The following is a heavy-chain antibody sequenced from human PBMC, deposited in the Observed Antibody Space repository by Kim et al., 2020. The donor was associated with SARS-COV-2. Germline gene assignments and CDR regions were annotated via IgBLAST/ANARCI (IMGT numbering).Heavy chain of an antibody. D-gene: IGHD3-10*01. CDR2: ISGGGGST. J-gene: IGHJ4*02. Sequence: GGSLRLSCAASGFTFSGYAMSWVRQAPVKGLEWVSVISGGGGSTYYADSVKGRFTISRDNSKNTLYLQMNSPRAEDTAVYYCARRHGSGSYYFDYWGQGTLVTVSS. CDR1: GFTFSGYA. CDR3: ARRHGSGSYYFDY. V-gene: IGHV3-23*01.